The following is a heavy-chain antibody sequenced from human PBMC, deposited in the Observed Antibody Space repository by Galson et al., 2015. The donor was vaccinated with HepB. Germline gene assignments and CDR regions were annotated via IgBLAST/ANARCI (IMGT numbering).Heavy chain of an antibody. Sequence: SLRLSCAASGFTFRNYAMHWVRQAPGKGLEWVAVISYDGSNKYYADSVKGRFTISRDNSKNTLYLQMNSLRAEDTAVYYCARDGFGGYQLLSAYFDYWGQGTLVTVSS. D-gene: IGHD2-2*01. V-gene: IGHV3-30-3*01. CDR3: ARDGFGGYQLLSAYFDY. J-gene: IGHJ4*02. CDR1: GFTFRNYA. CDR2: ISYDGSNK.